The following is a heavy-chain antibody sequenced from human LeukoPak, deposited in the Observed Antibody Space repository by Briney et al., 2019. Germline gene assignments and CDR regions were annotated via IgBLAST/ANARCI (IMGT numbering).Heavy chain of an antibody. J-gene: IGHJ3*02. V-gene: IGHV4-39*01. D-gene: IGHD3-3*01. CDR3: ARLWSSFDGFDI. CDR1: GGSISSSSYY. Sequence: PSETLSLTCSVSGGSISSSSYYWGWIRQPPGKGLEWIGTLYYSGRTYYNPSLKNRVTISVDTSKNQLSLKLSSVSAADTAVYYCARLWSSFDGFDIWGQGTMVTVSS. CDR2: LYYSGRT.